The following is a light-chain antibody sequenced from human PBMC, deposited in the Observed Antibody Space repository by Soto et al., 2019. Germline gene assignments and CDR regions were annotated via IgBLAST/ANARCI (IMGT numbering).Light chain of an antibody. CDR2: GAS. Sequence: EIVMTQSPGTLSLSPGERATISCRASQVIGSRYLAWYHQQSGQAPGLLIYGASSKSTGIPARFSGSGSGTDFTLTTSRLEPEDYVVYSYQQFGSSLPHTFGQGTQLDIK. V-gene: IGKV3-20*01. J-gene: IGKJ2*01. CDR3: QQFGSSLPHT. CDR1: QVIGSRY.